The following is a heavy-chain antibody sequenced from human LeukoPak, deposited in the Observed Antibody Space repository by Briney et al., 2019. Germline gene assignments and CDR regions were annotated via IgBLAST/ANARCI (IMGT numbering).Heavy chain of an antibody. CDR2: IIPIFGTA. V-gene: IGHV1-69*06. CDR3: ARAVGFGRYSSSWWHLNWFDP. D-gene: IGHD6-13*01. J-gene: IGHJ5*02. CDR1: GGTFSSYA. Sequence: GASVKVSCKASGGTFSSYAISWVRQAPGQGLEWMGGIIPIFGTANYAQEFQGRVTITADKSTSTAYMELSSLRSEDTAVYYCARAVGFGRYSSSWWHLNWFDPWGQGTLVTVSS.